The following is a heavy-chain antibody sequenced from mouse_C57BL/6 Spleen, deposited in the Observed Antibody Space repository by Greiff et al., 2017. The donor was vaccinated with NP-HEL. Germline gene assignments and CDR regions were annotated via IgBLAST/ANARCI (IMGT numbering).Heavy chain of an antibody. V-gene: IGHV1-19*01. CDR3: ARDYYGSEAMDY. D-gene: IGHD1-1*01. J-gene: IGHJ4*01. CDR2: INPYNGGT. Sequence: VQLKESGPVLVKPGASVKMSCKASGYTFTDYYMNWVKQSHGKSLEWIGVINPYNGGTSYNQKFKGKATLTVDKSSSTAYMELNSLTSEDSAVYYCARDYYGSEAMDYWGQGTSVTVSS. CDR1: GYTFTDYY.